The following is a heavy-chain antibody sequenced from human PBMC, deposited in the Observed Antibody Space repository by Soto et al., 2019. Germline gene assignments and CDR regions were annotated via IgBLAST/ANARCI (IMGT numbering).Heavy chain of an antibody. V-gene: IGHV1-69*06. CDR1: GGTFSSYA. CDR2: IIPIFGTA. J-gene: IGHJ6*02. CDR3: ARVSYSGGDQGYYYAMDV. D-gene: IGHD4-4*01. Sequence: SAKVSCKASGGTFSSYAIRWVRQAPGHAIEWMVGIIPIFGTANYAQKFQGRVTITADKSTSTAYMELSSLRSEDTAVYYCARVSYSGGDQGYYYAMDVWGQGTTVAVSS.